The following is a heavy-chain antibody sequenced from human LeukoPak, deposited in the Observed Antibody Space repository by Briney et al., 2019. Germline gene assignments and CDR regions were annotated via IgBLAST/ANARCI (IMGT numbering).Heavy chain of an antibody. Sequence: PGGSLRLSCAASGFTFSSYAMSWVRQAPGKGLEWVSGISGSGGSTYYAYSVKGRFTISRDNSKNTMYMQMNSLRAEDTAAYYCAKDRIAVAAATPDYWGQGALVTVSS. CDR3: AKDRIAVAAATPDY. J-gene: IGHJ4*02. CDR2: ISGSGGST. CDR1: GFTFSSYA. V-gene: IGHV3-23*01. D-gene: IGHD6-19*01.